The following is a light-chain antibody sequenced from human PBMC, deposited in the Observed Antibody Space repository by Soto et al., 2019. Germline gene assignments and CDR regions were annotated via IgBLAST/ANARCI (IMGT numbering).Light chain of an antibody. Sequence: QSVLTQPPSVSGAPGQRVTISCTGSSSNIGAGYDVHWYQQLPGTAHKLLIYGNSNRPSGVPDRFSGSKPGTSASLAITGLQAEDEADYYCQSYDSSLSALYVFGTGTKVTVL. CDR3: QSYDSSLSALYV. V-gene: IGLV1-40*01. CDR1: SSNIGAGYD. J-gene: IGLJ1*01. CDR2: GNS.